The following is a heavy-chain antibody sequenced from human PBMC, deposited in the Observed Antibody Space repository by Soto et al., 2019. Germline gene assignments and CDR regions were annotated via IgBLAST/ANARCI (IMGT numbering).Heavy chain of an antibody. Sequence: SETLSLTCAVYAGSFSHYSWNWIRQSPGKGLEWIGKMKHGGSSSYNPSLRSRVSISADMSKNQFSLKLSSVTAADTAVYYCARVAYFDTTGYYYYFDYWGQGTLVTVSS. V-gene: IGHV4-34*01. CDR2: MKHGGSS. CDR3: ARVAYFDTTGYYYYFDY. J-gene: IGHJ4*02. D-gene: IGHD3-22*01. CDR1: AGSFSHYS.